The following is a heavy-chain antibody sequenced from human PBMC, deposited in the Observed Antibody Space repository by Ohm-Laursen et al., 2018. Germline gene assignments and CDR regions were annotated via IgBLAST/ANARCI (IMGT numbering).Heavy chain of an antibody. CDR2: ISSSGSTI. V-gene: IGHV3-11*04. CDR1: GFTFSDYY. D-gene: IGHD3-22*01. J-gene: IGHJ4*02. Sequence: GSLRLSCAASGFTFSDYYMSWIRQAPGKGLEWVSYISSSGSTIYYADSVKGRFTISRDNAKNSLYLQMNSLRAEDTAVYYCARVRAPGSGYYADFDYWGQGTLVTVSS. CDR3: ARVRAPGSGYYADFDY.